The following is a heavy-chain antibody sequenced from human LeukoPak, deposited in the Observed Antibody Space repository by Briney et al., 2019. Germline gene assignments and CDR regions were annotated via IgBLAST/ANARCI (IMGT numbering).Heavy chain of an antibody. CDR3: AREGIAAAGRQDY. CDR2: IIPIFGTA. D-gene: IGHD6-13*01. Sequence: ASVKVSCKASGGTFSSYAISWVRQAPGQGLEWMGGIIPIFGTANYAQKFQGRVTITADESTSTAYMELSSLRSEDTAVYYCAREGIAAAGRQDYWGQGTLVTVSS. CDR1: GGTFSSYA. J-gene: IGHJ4*02. V-gene: IGHV1-69*13.